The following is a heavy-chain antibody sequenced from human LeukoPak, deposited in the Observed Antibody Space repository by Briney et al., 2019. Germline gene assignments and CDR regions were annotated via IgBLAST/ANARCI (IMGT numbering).Heavy chain of an antibody. CDR3: ARGASGVYTVTTSWFDP. CDR1: GYTFTGYY. Sequence: GASVKVSCKASGYTFTGYYMHWVRQAPGQGLEWMGWINPNSGGTNYAQRFQGRVTMTRDTSISTAYMELSRLRSDDTAVYYCARGASGVYTVTTSWFDPWGQEPWSPSPQ. V-gene: IGHV1-2*02. CDR2: INPNSGGT. J-gene: IGHJ5*02. D-gene: IGHD4-17*01.